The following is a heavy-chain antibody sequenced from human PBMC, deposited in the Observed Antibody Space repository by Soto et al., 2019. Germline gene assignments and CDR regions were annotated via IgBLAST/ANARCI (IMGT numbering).Heavy chain of an antibody. Sequence: QVQLVQSGAEVKKPGASVKVSCKASGYTFTGNYMHWVRQAPGQGLEWMALINPTTGDTKYAQKFQGRVTVTWDTSISTAYMVLSRLRSDDTAIYYCARGYCSSIGCSHYFDYWGQGTLVTVSS. D-gene: IGHD2-2*01. CDR1: GYTFTGNY. J-gene: IGHJ4*02. CDR2: INPTTGDT. CDR3: ARGYCSSIGCSHYFDY. V-gene: IGHV1-2*02.